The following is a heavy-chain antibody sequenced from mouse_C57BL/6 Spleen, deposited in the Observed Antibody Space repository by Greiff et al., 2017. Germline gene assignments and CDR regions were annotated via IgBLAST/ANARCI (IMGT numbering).Heavy chain of an antibody. Sequence: VQLQQPGAELVMPGASVKLSCKASGYTFTSYWMHWVKQRPGQGLEWIGEIDPSDSYTNYNQKFKGKSTLTVDKSSSTAYMQLSSLTSEDSAVYYCARKGNYECAMDYWGQGTSVTVSS. CDR2: IDPSDSYT. D-gene: IGHD2-1*01. V-gene: IGHV1-69*01. CDR3: ARKGNYECAMDY. J-gene: IGHJ4*01. CDR1: GYTFTSYW.